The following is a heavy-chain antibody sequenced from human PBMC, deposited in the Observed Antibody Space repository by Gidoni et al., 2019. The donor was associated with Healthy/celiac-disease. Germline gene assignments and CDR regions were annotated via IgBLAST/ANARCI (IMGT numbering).Heavy chain of an antibody. V-gene: IGHV3-21*01. CDR3: ARTSGDFWSGYHFDY. D-gene: IGHD3-3*01. CDR1: GFTFSSYS. Sequence: EVQLVESGGGLVKPGGSLRLSCAASGFTFSSYSMNWVRQAPGKGLEWVSSISSSSSYIYYADSVKGRFTISRDNAKNSLYLQMNSLRAEDTAVYYCARTSGDFWSGYHFDYWGQGTLVTVSS. CDR2: ISSSSSYI. J-gene: IGHJ4*02.